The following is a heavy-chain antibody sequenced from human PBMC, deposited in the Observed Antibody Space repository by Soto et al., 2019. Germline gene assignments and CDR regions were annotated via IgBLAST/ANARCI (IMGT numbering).Heavy chain of an antibody. Sequence: QVSLVQSGAEVKKPGASVKVSCKASGYTFTSYYVHWVRQAPGQGLEWMGIINPSGATTTYAQNFQGRVAMTRETSTSTAYMELSSLRSEDTAVYYCARRDCFSSSCYFKYWAQGTLVTVSS. CDR2: INPSGATT. J-gene: IGHJ4*02. CDR1: GYTFTSYY. V-gene: IGHV1-46*01. CDR3: ARRDCFSSSCYFKY. D-gene: IGHD2-2*01.